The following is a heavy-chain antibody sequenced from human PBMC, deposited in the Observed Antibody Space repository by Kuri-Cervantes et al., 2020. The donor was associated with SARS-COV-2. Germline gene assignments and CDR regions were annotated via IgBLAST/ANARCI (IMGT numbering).Heavy chain of an antibody. CDR2: ISSSSSTI. CDR3: ARDQGGYSSSWYDYYYYYMDV. Sequence: GESLKISCAASGFTFSSYSMNWVRQAPGKGLEWVSYISSSSSTIYYADSVKGRFTISRGNAKNSLYLQMNSLRAEDTAVYYCARDQGGYSSSWYDYYYYYMDVWGKGTTVTVSS. CDR1: GFTFSSYS. V-gene: IGHV3-48*01. J-gene: IGHJ6*03. D-gene: IGHD6-13*01.